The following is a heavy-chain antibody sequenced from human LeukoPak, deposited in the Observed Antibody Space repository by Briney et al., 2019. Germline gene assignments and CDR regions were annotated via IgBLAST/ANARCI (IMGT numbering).Heavy chain of an antibody. V-gene: IGHV3-20*04. CDR3: ARDWGSSSNDY. D-gene: IGHD6-6*01. CDR2: INWNGGST. J-gene: IGHJ4*02. CDR1: GFTFSSYE. Sequence: GGSLRLSCAASGFTFSSYEMNWVRQAPGKGLEWVSGINWNGGSTGHADSVKGRFTISRDNAKNSLYLQMNSLRAEDTALYYCARDWGSSSNDYWGQGTLVTVSS.